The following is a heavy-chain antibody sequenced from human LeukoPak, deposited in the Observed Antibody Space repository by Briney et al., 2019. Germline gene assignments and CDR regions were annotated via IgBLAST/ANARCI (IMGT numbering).Heavy chain of an antibody. CDR2: IYSGGST. Sequence: GGSLRLSCAASGFTVSSNYMSWVRQAPGKGLEWVSVIYSGGSTYYADSVKGRFTISRDNSKNTLYLQMNSLRAEDTAVYYCAKDLGYCSGGSCYEIGHWGQGTLVTVSS. J-gene: IGHJ5*02. CDR3: AKDLGYCSGGSCYEIGH. D-gene: IGHD2-15*01. V-gene: IGHV3-53*05. CDR1: GFTVSSNY.